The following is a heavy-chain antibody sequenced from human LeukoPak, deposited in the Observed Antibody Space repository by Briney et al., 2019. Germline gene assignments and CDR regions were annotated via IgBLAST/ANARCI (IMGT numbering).Heavy chain of an antibody. CDR1: GGSFSGYY. V-gene: IGHV4-34*01. D-gene: IGHD6-13*01. J-gene: IGHJ4*02. CDR2: INHSGST. CDR3: ARRRRWWQQLTPTPSPFDY. Sequence: PSETLSLTCAVYGGSFSGYYWSWIRQPPGKGLEWIGEINHSGSTNYNPSLKSRVTISVDTSKNQFSLKLSSVTAADTAVYYCARRRRWWQQLTPTPSPFDYWGQGTLVTVSS.